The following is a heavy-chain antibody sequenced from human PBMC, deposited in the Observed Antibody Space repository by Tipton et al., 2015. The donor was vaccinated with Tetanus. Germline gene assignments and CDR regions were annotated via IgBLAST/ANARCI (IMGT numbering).Heavy chain of an antibody. CDR1: GGSLSGYH. CDR3: ARGEAYGDYPAMYFFDN. CDR2: INPSGGGSS. Sequence: TLSLTCAVYGGSLSGYHWSWIRQPPGKGLEWIGEINPSGGGSSNYDPSLKSRVTFSVDTSKNQFSLMLRSVTAADTAVYYCARGEAYGDYPAMYFFDNWGQGTLLTVSS. J-gene: IGHJ4*02. V-gene: IGHV4-34*01. D-gene: IGHD4-17*01.